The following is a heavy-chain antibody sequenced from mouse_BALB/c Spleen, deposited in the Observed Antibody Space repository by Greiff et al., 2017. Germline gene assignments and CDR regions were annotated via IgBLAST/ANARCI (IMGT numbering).Heavy chain of an antibody. Sequence: VKLMESGPGLVAPSQSLSITCTVSGFSLTGYGVNWVRQPPGKGLEWLGMIWGDGSTDYNSALKSRLSISKDNSKSQVFLKMNSLQTDDTAMYYCARGVYPYAMDYWGQGTSVTVSS. CDR3: ARGVYPYAMDY. CDR2: IWGDGST. V-gene: IGHV2-6-7*01. J-gene: IGHJ4*01. D-gene: IGHD2-10*02. CDR1: GFSLTGYG.